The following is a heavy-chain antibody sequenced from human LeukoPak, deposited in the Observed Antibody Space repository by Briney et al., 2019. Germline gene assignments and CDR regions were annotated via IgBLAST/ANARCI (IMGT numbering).Heavy chain of an antibody. CDR2: INPNSGGT. CDR1: GYTFTGYY. Sequence: GASVKVSCKASGYTFTGYYMHWVRQAPGQGLEWMGWINPNSGGTNYAQKFQGRVTMTRDTSISTAYMELSRLRPDDTAVYYCARERMTTVTTGAFDIWGQGTMVTVSS. D-gene: IGHD4-17*01. CDR3: ARERMTTVTTGAFDI. J-gene: IGHJ3*02. V-gene: IGHV1-2*02.